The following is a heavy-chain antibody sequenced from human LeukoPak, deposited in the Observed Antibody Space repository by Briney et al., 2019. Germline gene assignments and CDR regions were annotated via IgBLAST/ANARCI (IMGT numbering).Heavy chain of an antibody. Sequence: SVKVSCKASGGTFNSYAISWVRQAPGQGLEWMGGIIPIFGTTNYARKFRGRVTLTADKSTRTAYMELGRLRSDDTAVYYCARAGGFGRNLYYFDYWGQGTLVTVSS. D-gene: IGHD3-10*01. CDR3: ARAGGFGRNLYYFDY. CDR2: IIPIFGTT. CDR1: GGTFNSYA. V-gene: IGHV1-69*06. J-gene: IGHJ4*02.